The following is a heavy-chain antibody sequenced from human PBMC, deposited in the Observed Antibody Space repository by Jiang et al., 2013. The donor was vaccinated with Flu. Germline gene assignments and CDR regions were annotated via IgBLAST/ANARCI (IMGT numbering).Heavy chain of an antibody. CDR2: ISSSSSYT. Sequence: VQLLESGGGLVKPGGSLRLSCAASGFTFSDYYMSWIRQAPGKGLEWVSYISSSSSYTNYADSVKGRFTISRDNAKNSPYLQMNSLRAEDTAVYYCARGSTTARFDPWGQGTLVTVSS. CDR1: GFTFSDYY. J-gene: IGHJ5*02. V-gene: IGHV3-11*03. D-gene: IGHD4-17*01. CDR3: ARGSTTARFDP.